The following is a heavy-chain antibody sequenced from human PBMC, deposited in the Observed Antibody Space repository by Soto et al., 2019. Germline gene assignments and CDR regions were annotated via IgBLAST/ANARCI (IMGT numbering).Heavy chain of an antibody. J-gene: IGHJ6*02. CDR3: AREAPAHYDFWSGYYFRSPYYGMDV. CDR2: ISSSGSTI. Sequence: GGSLRLSCAASGFTFSSYEMNWVRQAPGKGLEWVSYISSSGSTIYYADSVKGRFTISRDNAKNSLYLQMSSLRAEDTAVYYCAREAPAHYDFWSGYYFRSPYYGMDVWGQGTTVTVSS. CDR1: GFTFSSYE. D-gene: IGHD3-3*01. V-gene: IGHV3-48*03.